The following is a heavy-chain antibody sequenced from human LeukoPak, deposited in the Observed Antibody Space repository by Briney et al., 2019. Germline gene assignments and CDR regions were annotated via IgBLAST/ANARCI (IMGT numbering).Heavy chain of an antibody. CDR2: ILYDGSYK. V-gene: IGHV3-30*18. CDR1: GFTFTSYG. J-gene: IGHJ4*02. CDR3: AKDDEVGTYWRRFDY. D-gene: IGHD1-26*01. Sequence: GGSLRLSCAASGFTFTSYGMHWVRQAPGKGLEWVAAILYDGSYKYYADSVKGRFTISRDNSKNTLYLQMNSLRAEDTAVYCCAKDDEVGTYWRRFDYWGQGTLVTVSS.